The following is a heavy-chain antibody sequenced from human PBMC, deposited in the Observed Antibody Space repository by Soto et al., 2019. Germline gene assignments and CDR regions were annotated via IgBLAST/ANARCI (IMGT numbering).Heavy chain of an antibody. Sequence: QVQLVESGGGVVQPGRSLRLSCAASGFTFSSYAMHWVRQAPGKGLEWVAVISYDGSNKYYADSVKGRFTISRDNSKNTLYLQMNSLRAEDTAVYYCARDWARWHSGDYWGKGTLVTVSS. CDR2: ISYDGSNK. D-gene: IGHD1-26*01. CDR3: ARDWARWHSGDY. J-gene: IGHJ4*02. CDR1: GFTFSSYA. V-gene: IGHV3-30-3*01.